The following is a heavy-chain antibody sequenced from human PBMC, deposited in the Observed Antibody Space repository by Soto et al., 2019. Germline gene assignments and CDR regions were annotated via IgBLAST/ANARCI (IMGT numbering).Heavy chain of an antibody. V-gene: IGHV4-38-2*01. CDR3: ASSLELLGFDP. Sequence: TSETLSLTCAASGYSISSGYYWGWIRQPPGKGLEWIGSIYHSGSTYYNPSLKSRVTISVDTSKNQFSLKLSSVTAADTAVYYCASSLELLGFDPWGQGTLVTVSS. J-gene: IGHJ5*02. D-gene: IGHD1-7*01. CDR1: GYSISSGYY. CDR2: IYHSGST.